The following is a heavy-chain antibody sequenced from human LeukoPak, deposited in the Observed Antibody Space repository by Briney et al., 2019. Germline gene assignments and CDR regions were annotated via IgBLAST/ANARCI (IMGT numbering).Heavy chain of an antibody. CDR2: ISWNSGSI. CDR3: ANAGTAFDY. CDR1: GFTFDDYA. J-gene: IGHJ4*02. D-gene: IGHD1/OR15-1a*01. V-gene: IGHV3-9*01. Sequence: GGSLRLSCAASGFTFDDYAMHWVRQAPGKGLEWVSGISWNSGSIAYADSVKGPFTISRDNAKSSLYLQMNSLRAGDTALYYCANAGTAFDYWGQGTLVTVSS.